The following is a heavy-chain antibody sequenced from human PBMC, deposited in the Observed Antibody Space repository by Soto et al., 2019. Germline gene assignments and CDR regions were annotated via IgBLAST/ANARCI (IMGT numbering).Heavy chain of an antibody. CDR1: GGSISNYY. J-gene: IGHJ3*02. Sequence: QVQLQEPGPGLVKPSETLSLTCTVSGGSISNYYWNWIRQPAGKGLEWIGRIYSSGTTIYNPTLESRVTMSLDTSKNQLSLKLSYVTAADTAVYFCARFHRFGGTSRPNAFDIWGQGTMVTVSS. CDR3: ARFHRFGGTSRPNAFDI. V-gene: IGHV4-4*07. D-gene: IGHD1-26*01. CDR2: IYSSGTT.